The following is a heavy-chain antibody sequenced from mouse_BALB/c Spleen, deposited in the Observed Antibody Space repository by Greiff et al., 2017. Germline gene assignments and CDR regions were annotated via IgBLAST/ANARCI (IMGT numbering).Heavy chain of an antibody. Sequence: EVMLVESGGGLVQPGGSRKLSCAASGFTFSSFGMHWVRQAPEKGLEWVAYISSGSSTIYYADTVKGRFTIASDHPKNTLFLQMTSLRSEDTAMYYCARKGSGNYYAMDYWGQGTSVTVSS. D-gene: IGHD3-3*01. CDR3: ARKGSGNYYAMDY. J-gene: IGHJ4*01. CDR2: ISSGSSTI. CDR1: GFTFSSFG. V-gene: IGHV5-17*02.